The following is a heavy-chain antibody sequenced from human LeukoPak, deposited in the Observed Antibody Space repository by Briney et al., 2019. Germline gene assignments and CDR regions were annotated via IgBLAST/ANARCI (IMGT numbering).Heavy chain of an antibody. CDR3: ARGGYSYGLHRYFDY. J-gene: IGHJ4*02. V-gene: IGHV4-61*02. CDR2: IYTSGST. Sequence: SQTLSLTCTVSGGSISSGSYYWSWIRQPAGKGLEWIGRIYTSGSTNYNPSLKSRVTISVDTSKNQFSLKLSSVTAADTAVYYCARGGYSYGLHRYFDYWGQGTLVTVSS. CDR1: GGSISSGSYY. D-gene: IGHD5-18*01.